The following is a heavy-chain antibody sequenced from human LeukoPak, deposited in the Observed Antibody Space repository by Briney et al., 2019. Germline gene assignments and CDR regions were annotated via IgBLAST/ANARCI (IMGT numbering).Heavy chain of an antibody. CDR3: AKVRTGSSVYETLAT. D-gene: IGHD2-8*01. CDR1: GFILTNSA. V-gene: IGHV3-23*01. CDR2: SSGSGDNT. J-gene: IGHJ3*01. Sequence: GGSLRPSCVASGFILTNSAMTWVRQAPGKGPEWVSVSSGSGDNTHYADSVKGRFTMSRDSSKNTLYLQMNSLRAEDTAIYYCAKVRTGSSVYETLATWGQGTMVTVSS.